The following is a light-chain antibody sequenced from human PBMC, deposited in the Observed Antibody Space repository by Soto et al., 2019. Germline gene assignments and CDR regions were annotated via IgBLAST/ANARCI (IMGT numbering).Light chain of an antibody. CDR1: QSVSSSY. CDR2: GAS. V-gene: IGKV3-20*01. Sequence: IVVTNSPGTVSLSPGGRATLSCRASQSVSSSYLAWYQQKPGQAPRLVIYGASSRATGIPDRFSGSGSGTDFTLTISRLEPEDLAVYYCQQYGSSRWTFGQGTKVDIK. CDR3: QQYGSSRWT. J-gene: IGKJ1*01.